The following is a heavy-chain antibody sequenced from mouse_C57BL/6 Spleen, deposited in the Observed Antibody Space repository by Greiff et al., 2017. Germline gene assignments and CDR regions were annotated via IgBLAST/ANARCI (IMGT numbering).Heavy chain of an antibody. CDR3: ARVYYSNYGYFDV. V-gene: IGHV1-80*01. J-gene: IGHJ1*03. CDR1: GYAFSSYW. Sequence: VQLQQSGAELVKPGASVKISCKASGYAFSSYWMNWVKQRPGKGLEWIGQIYPGDGDTNYNGKFKGKATLTADKSSSTAYMQLSSLTSEDSAVYFCARVYYSNYGYFDVWGTGTTVTVAS. CDR2: IYPGDGDT. D-gene: IGHD2-5*01.